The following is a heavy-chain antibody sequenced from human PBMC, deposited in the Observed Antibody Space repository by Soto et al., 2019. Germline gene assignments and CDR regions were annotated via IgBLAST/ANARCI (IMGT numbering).Heavy chain of an antibody. CDR1: GGSISSSNW. CDR2: IYHSGST. J-gene: IGHJ5*02. CDR3: ARDKAYSSGLLNWFDP. V-gene: IGHV4-4*01. D-gene: IGHD6-19*01. Sequence: SETLSLTCAVSGGSISSSNWWSWVRQPPGKGLEWIGEIYHSGSTNYNPSLKSRVTISVDKSKNQFSLKLSSVTAADTAVYCCARDKAYSSGLLNWFDPWGQGTLVTVSS.